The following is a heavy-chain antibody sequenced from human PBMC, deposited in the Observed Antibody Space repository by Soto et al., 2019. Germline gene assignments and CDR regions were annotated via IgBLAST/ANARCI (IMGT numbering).Heavy chain of an antibody. V-gene: IGHV3-15*01. Sequence: GGTLRLSCAASGFTFSNACMSSVPQAPGKGLEWVGRIKSKTDGGTTDYAAPVKGRFTISRDDSKNTLFLQMNSLKTEDTAVYYCTTDDPINKNWGQGTLVTVSS. J-gene: IGHJ4*02. CDR3: TTDDPINKN. CDR1: GFTFSNAC. CDR2: IKSKTDGGTT.